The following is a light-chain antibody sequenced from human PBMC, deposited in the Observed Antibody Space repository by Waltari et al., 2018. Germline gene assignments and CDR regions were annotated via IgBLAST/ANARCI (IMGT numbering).Light chain of an antibody. CDR2: EVS. J-gene: IGLJ1*01. CDR1: NSDLGSYNP. Sequence: QSALTQPASVSGSPGQSITISCIGTNSDLGSYNPAPWYQQHPGKAPKFMIYEVSKRPSGVSNRFSGSKSGNTASLTISEIQAEDEADYYCCSYAGGGTFVFGTGTKVTVL. V-gene: IGLV2-23*02. CDR3: CSYAGGGTFV.